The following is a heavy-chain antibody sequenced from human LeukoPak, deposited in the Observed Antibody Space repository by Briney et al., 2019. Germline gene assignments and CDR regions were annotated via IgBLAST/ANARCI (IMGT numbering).Heavy chain of an antibody. Sequence: GGSLRPSCAASGFTFSSYAMHGVRQAPGKGLEWVAVISYDGSNKYYADSVKGRFTISRDNSKNTLYLQMNSLRAEDTAVYYCARSITMVRGVIGYFDYWGQGTLVTVSS. D-gene: IGHD3-10*01. V-gene: IGHV3-30-3*01. CDR2: ISYDGSNK. J-gene: IGHJ4*02. CDR1: GFTFSSYA. CDR3: ARSITMVRGVIGYFDY.